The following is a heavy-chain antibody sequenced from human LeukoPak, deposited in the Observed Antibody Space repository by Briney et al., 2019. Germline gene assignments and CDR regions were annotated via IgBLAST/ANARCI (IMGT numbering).Heavy chain of an antibody. CDR3: ARDTEMATIISVFDY. CDR1: GFTFSSYA. CDR2: ISYDGSNK. J-gene: IGHJ4*02. V-gene: IGHV3-30*04. D-gene: IGHD5-24*01. Sequence: GGSLRLSCAASGFTFSSYAMHWVRQAPGKGLEWVAVISYDGSNKYYADSVKCRFTISRVNSKNTLYLQMNSLRAEDTAVYYCARDTEMATIISVFDYWGQGTLVTVSS.